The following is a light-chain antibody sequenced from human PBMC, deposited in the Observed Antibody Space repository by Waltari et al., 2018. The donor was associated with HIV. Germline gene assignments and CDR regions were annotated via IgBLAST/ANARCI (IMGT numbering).Light chain of an antibody. V-gene: IGLV2-14*01. CDR2: GVS. Sequence: HSALTQPASVSGSPGQSITISCSGTVTDIDIYKFVSWYRPYPGLAPQLVLYGVSSRPSGVSLRFSGSKSGDTASLTISGREAEDEADYYCSSYTPSHSLVFGGGTKLTVL. CDR1: VTDIDIYKF. CDR3: SSYTPSHSLV. J-gene: IGLJ3*02.